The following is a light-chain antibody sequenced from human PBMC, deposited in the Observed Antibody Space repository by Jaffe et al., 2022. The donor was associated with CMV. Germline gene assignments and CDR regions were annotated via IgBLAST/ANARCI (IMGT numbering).Light chain of an antibody. Sequence: DIQMTQSPSTLSASVGDRITITCRPSQSISTWVAWYQQKPGKAPKLLIYKASTLESGVPSRFSGSGSGTEFTLTISSLQPDDFATYYCQQYNSYAFGGGTKVEIK. J-gene: IGKJ4*01. CDR3: QQYNSYA. CDR2: KAS. V-gene: IGKV1-5*03. CDR1: QSISTW.